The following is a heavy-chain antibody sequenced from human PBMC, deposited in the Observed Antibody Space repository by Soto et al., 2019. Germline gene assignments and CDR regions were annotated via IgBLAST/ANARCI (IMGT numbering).Heavy chain of an antibody. Sequence: EVQLLESGGGVVLPGGSLRLSCAASGFTFSHYAMSWVRQAPGKGLEWVSAIRGSGDATYYADSVKGRFTVSRDNSKTTLFLQMNNLRAEDTAIYYGAKLDIVVVLGSSWFDPWGHGIQVTVSS. CDR3: AKLDIVVVLGSSWFDP. CDR2: IRGSGDAT. D-gene: IGHD2-2*01. CDR1: GFTFSHYA. V-gene: IGHV3-23*01. J-gene: IGHJ5*02.